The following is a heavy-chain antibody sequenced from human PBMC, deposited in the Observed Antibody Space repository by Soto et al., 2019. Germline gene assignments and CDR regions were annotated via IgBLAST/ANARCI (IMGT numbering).Heavy chain of an antibody. CDR3: ARDEEGGYSYGYRLSGDY. J-gene: IGHJ4*02. Sequence: EVQLLESGGGLVQPGGSLRLSCAASGFTFNNYAMSWVRQAPGKGLEWVSAISSSGSSTYYADSVKGRFTISRDKSKNTLYLQMNSLRADDTAVYYCARDEEGGYSYGYRLSGDYWGQGTLVTVSS. D-gene: IGHD5-18*01. CDR2: ISSSGSST. CDR1: GFTFNNYA. V-gene: IGHV3-23*01.